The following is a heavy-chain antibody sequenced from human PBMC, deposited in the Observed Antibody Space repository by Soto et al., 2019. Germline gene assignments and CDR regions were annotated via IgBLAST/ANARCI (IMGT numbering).Heavy chain of an antibody. J-gene: IGHJ1*01. V-gene: IGHV1-2*02. CDR3: VRGQSVLYLDL. CDR2: INPKNGGI. D-gene: IGHD1-20*01. Sequence: ASVKVSCKSSGYTFTDFYIHWVRQAPGQGLEWVGWINPKNGGINYAQKFQGRVTMTRYTSVNTSYMDLNRLNFDDSAIYYCVRGQSVLYLDLWGRGTQVTVSS. CDR1: GYTFTDFY.